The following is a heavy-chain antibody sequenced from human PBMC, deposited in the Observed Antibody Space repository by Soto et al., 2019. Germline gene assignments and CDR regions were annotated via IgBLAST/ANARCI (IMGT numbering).Heavy chain of an antibody. CDR3: ARSMHYSDGSNYSPFDY. J-gene: IGHJ4*02. D-gene: IGHD3-22*01. CDR2: FYYTGST. CDR1: GGSISSYY. Sequence: PSETLSLTCTVSGGSISSYYWSWIRQPPGKGLEWIGYFYYTGSTNYNPSLKSRVTISIDASKNQFSLRLSSVTAADTAVYYCARSMHYSDGSNYSPFDYWGQGTLVTVS. V-gene: IGHV4-59*12.